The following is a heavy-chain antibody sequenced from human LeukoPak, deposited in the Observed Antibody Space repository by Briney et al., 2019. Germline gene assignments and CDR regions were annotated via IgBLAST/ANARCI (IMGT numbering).Heavy chain of an antibody. CDR1: GFTFSSYS. Sequence: GGSLRLSCAASGFTFSSYSMNWVRQAPGKGLEWVSSISSSSSTIYYADSVKGRFTISRDNAKNSLYLQMNSLRAEDTAVYYCASKGGVTAAIVGFDYWGQGTLVTVSS. CDR3: ASKGGVTAAIVGFDY. J-gene: IGHJ4*02. CDR2: ISSSSSTI. D-gene: IGHD2-2*02. V-gene: IGHV3-48*04.